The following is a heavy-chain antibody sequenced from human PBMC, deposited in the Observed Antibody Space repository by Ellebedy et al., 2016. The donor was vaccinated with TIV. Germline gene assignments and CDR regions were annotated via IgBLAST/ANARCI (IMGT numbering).Heavy chain of an antibody. CDR3: ARRARNGFNQGPFDY. CDR1: GYSFTNHW. D-gene: IGHD5-24*01. CDR2: IYPGDSDT. J-gene: IGHJ4*02. Sequence: GESLKISCKGSGYSFTNHWIGWVRQMPGRGLEWMGIIYPGDSDTRYSPSFQGQVTISADKSISTAYLPWSRLRASDTAIYYCARRARNGFNQGPFDYWGQGTLVTVSS. V-gene: IGHV5-51*01.